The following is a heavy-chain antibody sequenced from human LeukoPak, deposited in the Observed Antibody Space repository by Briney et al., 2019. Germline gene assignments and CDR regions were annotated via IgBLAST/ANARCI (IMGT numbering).Heavy chain of an antibody. CDR2: IYTSGST. Sequence: PSETLSLTCTVSGGSISSGSYYWSWIRQPAGKGLEWIGRIYTSGSTNYNPSLKSRVTISVDTSKNQFSLKLSSVTAADTAVYYCARAFWSGYSDPWGQGTLVTVSS. CDR3: ARAFWSGYSDP. J-gene: IGHJ5*02. CDR1: GGSISSGSYY. V-gene: IGHV4-61*02. D-gene: IGHD3-3*01.